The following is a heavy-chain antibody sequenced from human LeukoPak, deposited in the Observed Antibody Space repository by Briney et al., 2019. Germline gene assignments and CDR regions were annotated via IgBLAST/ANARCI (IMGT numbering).Heavy chain of an antibody. CDR3: ARDPGGDPQTDYYYYYYMDV. CDR2: ITSSSSYI. D-gene: IGHD2-21*02. CDR1: GFTFSSYS. Sequence: GGSLRLSCAASGFTFSSYSMNWVRQAPGKGLEWVSSITSSSSYIYYADSVKGRFTISRDNAKGSLYLQMNSLRAEDTAVYYCARDPGGDPQTDYYYYYYMDVWGKGTTVTVSS. J-gene: IGHJ6*03. V-gene: IGHV3-21*01.